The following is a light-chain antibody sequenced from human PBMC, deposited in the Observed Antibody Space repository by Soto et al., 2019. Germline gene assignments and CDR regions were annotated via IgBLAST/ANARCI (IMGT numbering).Light chain of an antibody. CDR2: GAS. Sequence: EIVMTQSPVTLSVSPGESATLSCRASQSVSTNLAWYQQKPGQAPRLLIYGASTRATDIPARFSGSGSGTEFTLTISSLQSEDFAVYYCQQYNNWPLTFGGGTKVDIK. J-gene: IGKJ4*01. CDR1: QSVSTN. V-gene: IGKV3-15*01. CDR3: QQYNNWPLT.